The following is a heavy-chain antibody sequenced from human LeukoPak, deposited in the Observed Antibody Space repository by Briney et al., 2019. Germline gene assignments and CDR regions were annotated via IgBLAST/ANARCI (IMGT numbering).Heavy chain of an antibody. Sequence: SGGSLRLSCAASGFTVSSNYMSWVRQAPGKGLEWVSVIYSGGNTYYADSVRGRFTISRDSSKNTLYLQMNSLGAEDTAVYYCARVSYYDSSGYYFLSYVDYWGQGTLVTVSS. V-gene: IGHV3-53*01. CDR1: GFTVSSNY. CDR3: ARVSYYDSSGYYFLSYVDY. CDR2: IYSGGNT. D-gene: IGHD3-22*01. J-gene: IGHJ4*02.